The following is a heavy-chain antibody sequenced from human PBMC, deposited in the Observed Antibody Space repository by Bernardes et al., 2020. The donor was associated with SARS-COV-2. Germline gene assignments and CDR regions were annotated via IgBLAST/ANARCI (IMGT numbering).Heavy chain of an antibody. CDR2: IYSDGRDT. CDR1: GFTFRSYW. D-gene: IGHD2-21*02. CDR3: ARRGSAGDTGHYHMDV. Sequence: GGSLRLSCAASGFTFRSYWMHWVRQVPGKGLSWVGRIYSDGRDTRYADSVKGRFTISRDNAKNTLYLQMNDLKVDDTAVYFCARRGSAGDTGHYHMDVWGQGTTVTVSS. J-gene: IGHJ6*03. V-gene: IGHV3-74*01.